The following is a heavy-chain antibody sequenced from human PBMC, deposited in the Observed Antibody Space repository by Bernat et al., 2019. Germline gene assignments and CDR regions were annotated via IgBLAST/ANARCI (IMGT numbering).Heavy chain of an antibody. V-gene: IGHV4-39*01. CDR2: IYYSGST. J-gene: IGHJ4*02. CDR3: VRLKGFAAY. CDR1: GGSISSSSYY. Sequence: QLQLQESGPGLVKPSETLSLTCTVSGGSISSSSYYWGWIRQPPGKGLEWIGSIYYSGSTYYNPSLKSRVTRSVDTAKNQFSLKLSSVTAAETAVYYCVRLKGFAAYWGQGTLVTVSS.